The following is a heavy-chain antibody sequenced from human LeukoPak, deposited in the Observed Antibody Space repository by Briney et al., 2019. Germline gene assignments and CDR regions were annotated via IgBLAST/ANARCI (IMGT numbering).Heavy chain of an antibody. CDR1: GVSISSSGYY. Sequence: SETLSLTCTVSGVSISSSGYYWGWIRQSPGEGLEWIGNIYYSGITYYSPSLKSRVTISVDTSKNQFSLKLSSVTAADTAVYYCARVPGIAAAGGYYYYMDVWGKGTTVTVSS. D-gene: IGHD6-13*01. CDR2: IYYSGIT. CDR3: ARVPGIAAAGGYYYYMDV. V-gene: IGHV4-39*01. J-gene: IGHJ6*03.